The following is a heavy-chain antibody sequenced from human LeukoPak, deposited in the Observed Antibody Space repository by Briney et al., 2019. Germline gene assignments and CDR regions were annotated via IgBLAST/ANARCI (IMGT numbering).Heavy chain of an antibody. CDR1: GFTISSYW. CDR3: AREGSGGSCYGY. D-gene: IGHD2-15*01. Sequence: GGSLRLSCAASGFTISSYWMSWVRQAPGKGLEWVANIKQDGSEKYYVDSVKGRFTISRDNAKNSLYLQMNSLRAEDTAVYYCAREGSGGSCYGYWGQGTLVTVSS. J-gene: IGHJ4*02. CDR2: IKQDGSEK. V-gene: IGHV3-7*01.